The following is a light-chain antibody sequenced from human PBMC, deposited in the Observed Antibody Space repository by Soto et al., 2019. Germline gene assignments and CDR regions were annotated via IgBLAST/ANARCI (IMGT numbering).Light chain of an antibody. Sequence: QSALTQPASVSGSPGQSITISCTGTSSDVGAYNYVSWYQHHPGKVPKLLIYEVTNRPSGISDRFSGSKSVNTASLTISGLQAEDESDYYCGSYSSTDTPVVFGTGTQLTVL. CDR1: SSDVGAYNY. J-gene: IGLJ7*01. CDR2: EVT. V-gene: IGLV2-14*01. CDR3: GSYSSTDTPVV.